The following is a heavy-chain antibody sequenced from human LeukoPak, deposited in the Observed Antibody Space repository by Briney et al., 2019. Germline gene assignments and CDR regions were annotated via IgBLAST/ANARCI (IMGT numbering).Heavy chain of an antibody. V-gene: IGHV3-30-3*01. J-gene: IGHJ4*02. D-gene: IGHD1-26*01. CDR2: ISYDGSNK. Sequence: PGRSLRLSCAASRFTFSSYAMHWVRQAPGKGLEWVAVISYDGSNKYYADSVKGRFTISRDNSKNTLYLQMNSLRAEDTAVYYCAREIVQWELLIGDFDYWGQGTLVTVSS. CDR3: AREIVQWELLIGDFDY. CDR1: RFTFSSYA.